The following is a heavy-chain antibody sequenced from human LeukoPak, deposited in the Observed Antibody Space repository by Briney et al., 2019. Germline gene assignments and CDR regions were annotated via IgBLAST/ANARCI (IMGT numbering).Heavy chain of an antibody. Sequence: ASVKVSCKASGYTFTSYDINWVRQATGQGLEWMGRINPNSGGTNYAQKFQGRVTMTRDTSISTAYMELSRLRSDDTAVYYCARDHEDCSSASCYDWGQGTLVTVSS. CDR1: GYTFTSYD. J-gene: IGHJ4*02. CDR2: INPNSGGT. CDR3: ARDHEDCSSASCYD. D-gene: IGHD2-2*01. V-gene: IGHV1-2*06.